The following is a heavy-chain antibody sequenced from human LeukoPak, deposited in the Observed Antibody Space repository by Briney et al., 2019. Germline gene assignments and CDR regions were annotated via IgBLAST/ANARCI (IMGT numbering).Heavy chain of an antibody. V-gene: IGHV4-30-4*08. CDR3: AREEIRFLDGSGDY. Sequence: SSQTLSLTCTVSGGSISSGDYYWSWIRQPPGKGLEWIGYIYYSGSTYYNPSLKSRVTISVDTSKNQFSLKLSSVTAADTAVYYCAREEIRFLDGSGDYWGQGTLVTVSS. CDR1: GGSISSGDYY. J-gene: IGHJ4*02. CDR2: IYYSGST. D-gene: IGHD3/OR15-3a*01.